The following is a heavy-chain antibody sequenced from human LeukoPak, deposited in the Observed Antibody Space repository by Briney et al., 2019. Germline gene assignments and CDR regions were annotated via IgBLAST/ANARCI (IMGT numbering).Heavy chain of an antibody. Sequence: SETLSLTCTVSGVSISSGSYYWSWIRQPAGKGLEWLGRIYTSGSTNYNPSLKSRVTMSVDTSKNQFSLKLSSVTAADTAVYYCARTTEGGYTYNYFYYYYYMDVWGKGTTVTISS. CDR3: ARTTEGGYTYNYFYYYYYMDV. CDR2: IYTSGST. D-gene: IGHD5-18*01. V-gene: IGHV4-61*02. J-gene: IGHJ6*03. CDR1: GVSISSGSYY.